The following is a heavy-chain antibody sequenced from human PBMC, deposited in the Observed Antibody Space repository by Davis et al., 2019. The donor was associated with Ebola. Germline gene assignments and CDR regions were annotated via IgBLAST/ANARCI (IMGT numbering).Heavy chain of an antibody. CDR3: ARVGYYDSSGYYRGYYGMDV. CDR1: GFTFSNYA. CDR2: ISGSGGRT. V-gene: IGHV3-23*01. Sequence: GGSLRLSCAASGFTFSNYAMSWVRQAPGKGLEWVSAISGSGGRTDYADSVKGRFTISRDNSKNTLYLQMNSLRAEDTAVYYCARVGYYDSSGYYRGYYGMDVWGQGTTVTVSS. D-gene: IGHD3-22*01. J-gene: IGHJ6*02.